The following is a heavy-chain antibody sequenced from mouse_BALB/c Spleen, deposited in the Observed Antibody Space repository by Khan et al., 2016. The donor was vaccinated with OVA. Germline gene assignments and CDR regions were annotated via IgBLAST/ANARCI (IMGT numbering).Heavy chain of an antibody. Sequence: EVELVESGGGLVQPGGSRKLSCAASGFTFSSFGMHWVRQAPEKGLEWVAYVSFGSATLYYADTVKGRFTISRDNPKNTLFLQMTSLRSEDTAIYYCARSLITTWYFDVWGAGTTVTVSS. CDR2: VSFGSATL. CDR1: GFTFSSFG. D-gene: IGHD2-4*01. J-gene: IGHJ1*01. CDR3: ARSLITTWYFDV. V-gene: IGHV5-17*02.